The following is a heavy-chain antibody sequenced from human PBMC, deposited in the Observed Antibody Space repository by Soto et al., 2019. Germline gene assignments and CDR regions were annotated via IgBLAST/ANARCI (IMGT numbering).Heavy chain of an antibody. CDR2: INPNSGGT. J-gene: IGHJ4*02. Sequence: ASVKVSCKASGYTFTGYYMYWVRQAPGQGLEWMGWINPNSGGTNYAQKFQGRVTMTRDTSISTAYMELSRLRSDDTAVYYCARGGYDSSGTIDYWGQGTLVTVSS. CDR1: GYTFTGYY. V-gene: IGHV1-2*02. CDR3: ARGGYDSSGTIDY. D-gene: IGHD3-22*01.